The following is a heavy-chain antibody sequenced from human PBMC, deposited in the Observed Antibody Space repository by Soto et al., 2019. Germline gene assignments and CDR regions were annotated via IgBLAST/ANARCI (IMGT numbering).Heavy chain of an antibody. V-gene: IGHV1-69*01. Sequence: QVQLVQSGAEVKKPGSSVKVSCKASGGTFSSYAISWVRQAPGQGLEWMGGIIPIFGTANYAQKFQGRVTTTADESTSTAYMELSSLRSEDTAVYYCARIIAVAGTDFRSYYYGMDVWGQGTTVTVSS. J-gene: IGHJ6*02. CDR2: IIPIFGTA. CDR3: ARIIAVAGTDFRSYYYGMDV. CDR1: GGTFSSYA. D-gene: IGHD6-19*01.